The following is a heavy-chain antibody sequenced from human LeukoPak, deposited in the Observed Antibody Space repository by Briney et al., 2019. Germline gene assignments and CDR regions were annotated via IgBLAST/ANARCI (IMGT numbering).Heavy chain of an antibody. Sequence: SQILSLTCAISGDSVASNSAAWNWIRQSPSRGLEWLGRTYYRSKWYNDYAVSVKSRITINPDTSKNQFSLQLNSVTPEDTAVYYCARSQWLRDWFDPWGQGTLVTVSS. CDR1: GDSVASNSAA. CDR2: TYYRSKWYN. V-gene: IGHV6-1*01. J-gene: IGHJ5*02. CDR3: ARSQWLRDWFDP. D-gene: IGHD5-12*01.